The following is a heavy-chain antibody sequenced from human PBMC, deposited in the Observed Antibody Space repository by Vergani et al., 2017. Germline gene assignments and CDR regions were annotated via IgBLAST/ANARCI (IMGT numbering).Heavy chain of an antibody. V-gene: IGHV4-34*01. D-gene: IGHD2-15*01. CDR2: INHSGST. CDR1: GGSFSGYY. CDR3: ARVVGDIVVGVAAPDAFDI. J-gene: IGHJ3*02. Sequence: QVQLQQWGAGLLKPSETLSLTCAVYGGSFSGYYWSWIRQPPGQGLEWIGEINHSGSTNYNPSLQSRVTISADTSKNPFSLKLSSVTAADTAVYYCARVVGDIVVGVAAPDAFDIWGQGTMVTVSS.